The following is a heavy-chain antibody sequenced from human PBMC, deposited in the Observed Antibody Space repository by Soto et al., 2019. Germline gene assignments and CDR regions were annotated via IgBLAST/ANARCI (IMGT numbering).Heavy chain of an antibody. CDR3: AIIDYGDYEGNDY. V-gene: IGHV3-48*02. CDR2: ISSSSSTI. CDR1: GFTFSSYS. J-gene: IGHJ4*02. Sequence: GWSLRLSWAASGFTFSSYSMNWVRQAPGKGLEWVSYISSSSSTIYYADSVKGRFTISRDNAKNSLYLQMNSLRDEDTAVYYCAIIDYGDYEGNDYWGQGTLVTVSA. D-gene: IGHD4-17*01.